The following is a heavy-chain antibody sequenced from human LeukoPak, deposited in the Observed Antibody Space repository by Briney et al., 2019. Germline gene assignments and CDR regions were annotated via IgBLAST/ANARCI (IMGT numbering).Heavy chain of an antibody. CDR1: GYTFTNYY. V-gene: IGHV1-46*01. D-gene: IGHD5-12*01. Sequence: GASVKVSCKASGYTFTNYYIHWVRQGPGQGLEWMGIINPRGGSTNYAQEFQGRLTMTSDTSTSTVYMEVNSLRSEDTAVYYCARAEYSGYRFTGMDVWGKGTTVTVSS. J-gene: IGHJ6*04. CDR2: INPRGGST. CDR3: ARAEYSGYRFTGMDV.